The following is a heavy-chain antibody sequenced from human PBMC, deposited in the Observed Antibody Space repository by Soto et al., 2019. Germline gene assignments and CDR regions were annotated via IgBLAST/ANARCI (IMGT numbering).Heavy chain of an antibody. CDR3: AKRTTVMPYYYYGMDV. D-gene: IGHD4-17*01. CDR1: GGTFSRYS. CDR2: IIPIFGTA. Sequence: SVKVSCKASGGTFSRYSIRWVRQAAGQGLEWMGGIIPIFGTANYAQKFQGRVTITADDSTSTAYMALSSLRSEDTAVYYCAKRTTVMPYYYYGMDVWGQGTTVTVSS. V-gene: IGHV1-69*13. J-gene: IGHJ6*02.